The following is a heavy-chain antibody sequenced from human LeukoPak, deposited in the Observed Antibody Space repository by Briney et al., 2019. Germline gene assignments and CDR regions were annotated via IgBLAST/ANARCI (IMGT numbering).Heavy chain of an antibody. CDR2: ISWNSGSI. Sequence: LSGGSLRLSCAASGFTFDDYAMHWVRQAPGKGLEWVSGISWNSGSIGYADSVKGRFTISRDNAKNSLYLQMNSLRAEDTALYYCAKAPAGYSYGHGGFDYWGQGTLVTVSS. D-gene: IGHD5-18*01. CDR1: GFTFDDYA. V-gene: IGHV3-9*01. CDR3: AKAPAGYSYGHGGFDY. J-gene: IGHJ4*02.